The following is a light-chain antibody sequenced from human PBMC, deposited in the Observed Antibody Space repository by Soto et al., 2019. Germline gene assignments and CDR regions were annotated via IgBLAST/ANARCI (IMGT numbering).Light chain of an antibody. Sequence: QSVLTQPPAASGTPGQRVTISCSGSSPNIKRNTVSWYQQLPGTAPKLLIYSNSQRPSGVPDRFSGSKSGTSASLAISGLQSDDEAEYYCAAWDDNLSVLFGGGTKVTVL. CDR1: SPNIKRNT. CDR2: SNS. J-gene: IGLJ2*01. V-gene: IGLV1-44*01. CDR3: AAWDDNLSVL.